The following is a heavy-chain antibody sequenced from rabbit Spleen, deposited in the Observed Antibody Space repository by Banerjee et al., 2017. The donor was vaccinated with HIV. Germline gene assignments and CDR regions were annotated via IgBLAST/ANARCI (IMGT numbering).Heavy chain of an antibody. D-gene: IGHD8-1*01. V-gene: IGHV1S40*01. CDR2: IYTGSSGST. CDR1: GFSFSSSYY. J-gene: IGHJ6*01. Sequence: QSLEESGGDLVKPGGTLTLTCTASGFSFSSSYYMCWVRQAPGKGLEWIACIYTGSSGSTYYASWAKGRFTCSKTSSTTVTLQMTSLTAADTATYFCARDAGSSFSTYGMDLWGPGTLVTVS. CDR3: ARDAGSSFSTYGMDL.